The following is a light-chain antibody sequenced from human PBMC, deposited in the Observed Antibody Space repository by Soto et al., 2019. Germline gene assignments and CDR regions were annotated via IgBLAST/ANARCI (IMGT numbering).Light chain of an antibody. Sequence: QSALTQPASVSGSPEQSITISCTGTSSDVGGYNYVSWYQQHPGKAPKLMIYDVSNRPSGVSNRFSGSKSGNTASLTISGLQAEDEADYYCSSYTSSSLVFGGGTQLTVL. CDR1: SSDVGGYNY. CDR2: DVS. J-gene: IGLJ2*01. CDR3: SSYTSSSLV. V-gene: IGLV2-14*01.